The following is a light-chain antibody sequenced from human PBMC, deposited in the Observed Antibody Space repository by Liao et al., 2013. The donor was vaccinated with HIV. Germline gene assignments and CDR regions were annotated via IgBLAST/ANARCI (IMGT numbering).Light chain of an antibody. CDR3: QAWDSSTAVV. CDR1: KLGDKY. V-gene: IGLV3-1*01. Sequence: SYELTQPPSVSVSPGQTASITCSGDKLGDKYVCWYQQKPGQSPVLVIYQDSKRPSVIPERFSGSNSGNTATLTISGTQAMDEADYYCQAWDSSTAVVFGGGTKLTVL. CDR2: QDS. J-gene: IGLJ2*01.